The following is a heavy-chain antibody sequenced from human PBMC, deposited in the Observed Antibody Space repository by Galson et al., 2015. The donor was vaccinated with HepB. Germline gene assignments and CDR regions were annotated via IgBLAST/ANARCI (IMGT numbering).Heavy chain of an antibody. Sequence: SLRLSCAGSGFTFDIYAMSWVRQAPGKGLEWVSGLNGGGENTFYADSVKGRFTISRDNSKNTLYLQMNSLRVEDIAVYYCAKCFGNSWNDADFDYWGQGTLVTVSS. D-gene: IGHD1-1*01. J-gene: IGHJ4*02. CDR1: GFTFDIYA. CDR3: AKCFGNSWNDADFDY. CDR2: LNGGGENT. V-gene: IGHV3-23*01.